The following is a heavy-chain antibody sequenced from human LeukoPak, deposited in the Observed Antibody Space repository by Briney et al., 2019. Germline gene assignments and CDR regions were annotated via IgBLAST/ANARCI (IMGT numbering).Heavy chain of an antibody. CDR2: IYTSGCT. Sequence: SDTLALICSVSGGSIRTFHGTGIRQPPGKGLVGSGYIYTSGCTNYNPAVTSRVNLAVDTSKEQFSLKLSSVTAADTAVYYCARQPHSEYSRSWYEYYFDYWGQGTLAPVSS. V-gene: IGHV4-59*08. CDR3: ARQPHSEYSRSWYEYYFDY. D-gene: IGHD6-13*01. CDR1: GGSIRTFH. J-gene: IGHJ4*02.